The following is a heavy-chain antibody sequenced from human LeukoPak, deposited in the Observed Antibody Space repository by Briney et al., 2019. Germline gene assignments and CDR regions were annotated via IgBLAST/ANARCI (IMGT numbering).Heavy chain of an antibody. D-gene: IGHD5-18*01. Sequence: GRSLRLSCEASGFTFSNYEMNWVRQAPGKGLECVSYISSSGTTMYYADSVKGRFTISRDNAKNSLYLQMNSLRAEDTAVYYCGFRGISYGYYYWGQGTLVTVSS. CDR2: ISSSGTTM. CDR1: GFTFSNYE. V-gene: IGHV3-48*03. CDR3: GFRGISYGYYY. J-gene: IGHJ4*02.